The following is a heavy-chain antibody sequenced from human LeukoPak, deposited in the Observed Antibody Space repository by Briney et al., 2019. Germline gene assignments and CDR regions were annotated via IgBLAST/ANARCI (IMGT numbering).Heavy chain of an antibody. CDR3: ASLWFGELYVDY. J-gene: IGHJ4*02. CDR1: GGSIGSSSYY. D-gene: IGHD3-10*01. V-gene: IGHV4-39*01. Sequence: SETLSLTCTVSGGSIGSSSYYWGWIRQPPGKGLEWIGSIYYSGSTYYNPSLKSRVTISVDTSKNQFSLKLSSVTAADTAVYYCASLWFGELYVDYWGQGTLVTVSS. CDR2: IYYSGST.